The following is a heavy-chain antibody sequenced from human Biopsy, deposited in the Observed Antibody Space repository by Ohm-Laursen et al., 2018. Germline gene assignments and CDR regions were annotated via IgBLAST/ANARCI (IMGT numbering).Heavy chain of an antibody. CDR1: GDSLTSGPEN. Sequence: SDTLSLTCSVSGDSLTSGPENWSWIRQSQGQGLEYIGFIYSGGNTNYNPSLKNRVTMSVDTSKNQFYLKLYSVTAADTAVYYCARGRRTSGWPYFDNWGQGALVIVSP. CDR2: IYSGGNT. D-gene: IGHD6-19*01. J-gene: IGHJ4*02. CDR3: ARGRRTSGWPYFDN. V-gene: IGHV4-61*01.